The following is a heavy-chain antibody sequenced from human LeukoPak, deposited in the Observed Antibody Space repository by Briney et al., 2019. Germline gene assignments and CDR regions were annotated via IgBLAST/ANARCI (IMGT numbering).Heavy chain of an antibody. J-gene: IGHJ5*02. Sequence: PSETLSLTCTVSAASTNSYYWSWIRHPPEKVLEWIGYSPYIGSTNYNPSLKSRFTISLDTSKNQFSLKLRSVTAADMAVYYCARTVSGYYFNAWGPGTLVTVSS. D-gene: IGHD5-12*01. CDR1: AASTNSYY. V-gene: IGHV4-59*01. CDR2: SPYIGST. CDR3: ARTVSGYYFNA.